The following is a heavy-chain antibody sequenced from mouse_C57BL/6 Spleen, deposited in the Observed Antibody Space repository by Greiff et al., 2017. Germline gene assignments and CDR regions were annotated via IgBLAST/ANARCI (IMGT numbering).Heavy chain of an antibody. CDR1: GYTFTEYT. Sequence: VQLVESGAELVKPGASVKLSCKASGYTFTEYTIHWVKQRSGQGLEWIGWFYPGSGSSKYNEKVKDKATLTADKSSSTVYIEISRLTYEDSAVYFCARHEEVYYGNYVIDYWGQGTTLTVSS. CDR3: ARHEEVYYGNYVIDY. D-gene: IGHD2-1*01. J-gene: IGHJ2*01. V-gene: IGHV1-62-2*01. CDR2: FYPGSGSS.